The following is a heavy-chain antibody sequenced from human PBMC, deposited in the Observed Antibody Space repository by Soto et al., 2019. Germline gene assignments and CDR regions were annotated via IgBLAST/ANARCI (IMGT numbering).Heavy chain of an antibody. CDR1: GFTFSNFA. V-gene: IGHV3-23*01. CDR3: GKESPYANIHCLLDHVDS. D-gene: IGHD3-16*01. J-gene: IGHJ4*02. Sequence: GGSLRLSCAASGFTFSNFAMSWVRQAPGKGLQWVSAISNRGVTYYAEYVKGRVSTSREESKKTVLLQIYGLRGEDTAVYYCGKESPYANIHCLLDHVDSWRQRMLVTVSS. CDR2: ISNRGVT.